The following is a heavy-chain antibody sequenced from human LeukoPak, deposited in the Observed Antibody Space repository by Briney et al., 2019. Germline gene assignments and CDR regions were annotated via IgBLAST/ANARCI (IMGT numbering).Heavy chain of an antibody. CDR3: QYTNWNPTVFDY. D-gene: IGHD1-20*01. CDR1: GGSISSSSYY. J-gene: IGHJ4*02. V-gene: IGHV4-39*07. CDR2: INHSGST. Sequence: SETLSLTCTVSGGSISSSSYYWSWIRQPPGKGLEWIGEINHSGSTNYNPSLKSRVTISVDTSKNQFSLKLSSVTAADTAVYYCQYTNWNPTVFDYWGQGTLVTVSS.